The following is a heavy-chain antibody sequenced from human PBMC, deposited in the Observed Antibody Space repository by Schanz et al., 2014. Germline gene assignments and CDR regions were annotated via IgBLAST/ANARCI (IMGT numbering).Heavy chain of an antibody. Sequence: EVQLVESGGGLVQPGGSLRLSCAASGFTLSSYGMHWVRQAPGKGLEWVSAISGGGGTTYYADSLKGRFTISRDNAKNSLYLLMNSLRAEDTAVCYCARDRRNADLDYWGQGTLVTVSS. J-gene: IGHJ4*02. V-gene: IGHV3-48*04. CDR2: ISGGGGTT. D-gene: IGHD1-1*01. CDR1: GFTLSSYG. CDR3: ARDRRNADLDY.